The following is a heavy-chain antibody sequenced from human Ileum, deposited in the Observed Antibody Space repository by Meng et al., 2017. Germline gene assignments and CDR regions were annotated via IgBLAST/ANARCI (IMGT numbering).Heavy chain of an antibody. CDR2: ISGSGGST. CDR3: AKVRGYDSSGYYPRPPLYYFDY. D-gene: IGHD3-22*01. J-gene: IGHJ4*02. V-gene: IGHV3-23*01. CDR1: GFTFSSYA. Sequence: GGSLRLSCAASGFTFSSYAMSWVRQAPGKGLEWVSAISGSGGSTYYADSVKGRFTISRDNSKNTLYLQMNSLRAEDTAVYYCAKVRGYDSSGYYPRPPLYYFDYWGQGTLVTVSS.